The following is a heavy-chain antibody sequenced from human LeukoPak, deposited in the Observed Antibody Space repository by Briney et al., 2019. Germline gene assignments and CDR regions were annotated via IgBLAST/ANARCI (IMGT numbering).Heavy chain of an antibody. V-gene: IGHV3-30-3*01. CDR3: ARDRGFDVVVPAALDY. J-gene: IGHJ4*02. CDR2: ISYDGSNK. D-gene: IGHD2-2*01. CDR1: GFTFSSYA. Sequence: GGSLRLSCAASGFTFSSYAMHWVRQAPGKGLEWVAVISYDGSNKYYADPVKGRFTISRDNSKNTLYLQMNSLRAEDTAVYYCARDRGFDVVVPAALDYWGQGTLVTVSS.